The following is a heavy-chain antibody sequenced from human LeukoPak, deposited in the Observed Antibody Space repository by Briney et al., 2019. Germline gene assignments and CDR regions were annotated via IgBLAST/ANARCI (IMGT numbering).Heavy chain of an antibody. J-gene: IGHJ3*02. CDR3: ARGGRGSAAVVAPRSFDI. Sequence: GGSLRLSCAASGFTVSSIHVVWVRQAPGKGLEWVSVTYTGGNSYYADSVKGRFIISRDISKNTLYLQMNSLRAEDSALYYCARGGRGSAAVVAPRSFDIWGQGTMVTVSS. CDR2: TYTGGNS. CDR1: GFTVSSIH. V-gene: IGHV3-53*01. D-gene: IGHD3-22*01.